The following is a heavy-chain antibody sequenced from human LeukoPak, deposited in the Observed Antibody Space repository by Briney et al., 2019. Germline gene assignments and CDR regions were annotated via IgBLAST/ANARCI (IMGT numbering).Heavy chain of an antibody. CDR1: GFTVSSNY. J-gene: IGHJ5*02. Sequence: GGSLRLSCAASGFTVSSNYMSWVRQAPGKGLEWVAVISYDGSNKYYADSVKGRFTISRDNSKNTLYLQMNSLRAEDTAVYYCARDRDESDTAMVIVVTTFDPWGQGTLVTVSS. V-gene: IGHV3-30-3*01. CDR3: ARDRDESDTAMVIVVTTFDP. CDR2: ISYDGSNK. D-gene: IGHD5-18*01.